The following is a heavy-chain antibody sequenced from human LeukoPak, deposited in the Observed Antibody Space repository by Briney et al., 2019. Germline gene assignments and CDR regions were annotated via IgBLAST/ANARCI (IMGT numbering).Heavy chain of an antibody. CDR2: ISYDGSRK. Sequence: GGSLRLSCAASGFTFSNYAMHWVRQAPGKGLEWVAVISYDGSRKYYSDSVKGRLTISRDNSKNTVYVQMNSLRVEGTAVYYCAKALGYSYEGYWGQGTLVTVSS. CDR3: AKALGYSYEGY. J-gene: IGHJ4*02. CDR1: GFTFSNYA. D-gene: IGHD5-18*01. V-gene: IGHV3-30*04.